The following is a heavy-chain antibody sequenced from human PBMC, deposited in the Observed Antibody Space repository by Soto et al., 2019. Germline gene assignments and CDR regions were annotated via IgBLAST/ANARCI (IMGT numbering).Heavy chain of an antibody. Sequence: GGSLRLSCAASGFTFTRYSMNWVRQAPGKGLEWVSSISSTTNYIYYGDSMKGRFTTSRDNAKNSLYLEMNSLRAEDTAVYYCARESEDLTSNFDYWGQGTLFTVSS. CDR1: GFTFTRYS. CDR2: ISSTTNYI. J-gene: IGHJ4*02. V-gene: IGHV3-21*06. CDR3: ARESEDLTSNFDY.